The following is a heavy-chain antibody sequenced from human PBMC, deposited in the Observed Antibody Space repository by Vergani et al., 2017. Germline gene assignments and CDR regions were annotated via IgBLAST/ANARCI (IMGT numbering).Heavy chain of an antibody. CDR3: AKEMADGYTPGYYYYGMDV. D-gene: IGHD5-24*01. CDR1: GFTFDDYT. CDR2: ISWDGGST. Sequence: EVQLVESGGGLVQPGRSLRLSCAASGFTFDDYTMHWVRQAPGKGLEWVSLISWDGGSTYYADSVKGRFTISRDNSKNSLYLQMNSLRTEDTALYYCAKEMADGYTPGYYYYGMDVWGQGTTVTVSS. J-gene: IGHJ6*02. V-gene: IGHV3-43*01.